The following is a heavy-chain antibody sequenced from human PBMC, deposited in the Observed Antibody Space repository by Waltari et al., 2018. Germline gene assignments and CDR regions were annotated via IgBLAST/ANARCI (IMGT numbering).Heavy chain of an antibody. J-gene: IGHJ4*02. CDR1: GFTFSSYG. D-gene: IGHD1-26*01. V-gene: IGHV3-30*02. Sequence: QVQLVESGGGVVQPGGSLRLSCAASGFTFSSYGMHWVRQAPGKGLEWVAFIRYDGSNKYYADSVKGRFTISRDNSKNTLYLQMNSLRAEDTAVYYCAKLGRELPDYWGQGTLVTVSS. CDR3: AKLGRELPDY. CDR2: IRYDGSNK.